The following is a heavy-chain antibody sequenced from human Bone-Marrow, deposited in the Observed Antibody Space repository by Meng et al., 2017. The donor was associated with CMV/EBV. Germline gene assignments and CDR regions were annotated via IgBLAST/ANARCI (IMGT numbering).Heavy chain of an antibody. CDR3: ARVRVQLERYYYGMDV. J-gene: IGHJ6*02. V-gene: IGHV3-21*01. Sequence: GESLKISCAASGFTLSSYSMNWVRQAPGKGLEWVSSISSSSSYIYYADSVKGRFTISRDNAKNSLYLQMNSPRVEDTAVYYCARVRVQLERYYYGMDVWGQGTTVTVSS. D-gene: IGHD1-1*01. CDR2: ISSSSSYI. CDR1: GFTLSSYS.